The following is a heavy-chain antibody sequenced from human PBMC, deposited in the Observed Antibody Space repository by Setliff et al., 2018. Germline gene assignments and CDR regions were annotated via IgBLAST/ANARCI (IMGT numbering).Heavy chain of an antibody. CDR2: ISPSGST. V-gene: IGHV4-61*09. J-gene: IGHJ3*02. CDR1: GASITSGGFY. CDR3: ARGLRKRRNYNFWSGSHPGDAFDI. Sequence: TLSLTCSVSGASITSGGFYWTWIRQPAGKGLEWIGHISPSGSTTYNPSVKSRVTISLDTSKNHFSLKLDSVTAADTALYYCARGLRKRRNYNFWSGSHPGDAFDIWGQGTMVTVSS. D-gene: IGHD3-3*01.